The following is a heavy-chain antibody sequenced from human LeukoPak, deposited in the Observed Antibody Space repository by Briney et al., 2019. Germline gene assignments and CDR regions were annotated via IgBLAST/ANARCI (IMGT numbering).Heavy chain of an antibody. D-gene: IGHD3-3*01. CDR3: AKSGRRNDFWSGYFDY. CDR2: ISGSGGST. J-gene: IGHJ4*02. CDR1: GFTFSSYA. V-gene: IGHV3-23*01. Sequence: GGSLRLSCAASGFTFSSYAMSWVRQAPGKGLEWVSAISGSGGSTYYADSVKGRLTISRDNSKNTLYLQMNSLRAEDTAVYYCAKSGRRNDFWSGYFDYWGQGTLVTVSS.